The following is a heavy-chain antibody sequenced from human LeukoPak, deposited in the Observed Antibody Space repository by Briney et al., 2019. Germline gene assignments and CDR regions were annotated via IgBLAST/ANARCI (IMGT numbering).Heavy chain of an antibody. D-gene: IGHD5-24*01. CDR3: ARAEIWGWLHRGGDYFDY. J-gene: IGHJ4*02. CDR1: GFTFSSYS. CDR2: ISSSSSYI. V-gene: IGHV3-21*01. Sequence: GGSLRLSCAASGFTFSSYSMNWVRQAPGKGLEWVSSISSSSSYIYYADSVKGRFTISRDNAKNSLYLQMNSLRAEDTAVYYCARAEIWGWLHRGGDYFDYWGQGTLVTVSS.